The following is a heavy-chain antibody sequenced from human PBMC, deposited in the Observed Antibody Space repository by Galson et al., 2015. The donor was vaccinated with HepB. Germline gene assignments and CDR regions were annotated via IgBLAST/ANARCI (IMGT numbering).Heavy chain of an antibody. Sequence: SCKASGYTFTSYDTNWVRQATGQGLEWMGWMNPNSGNTGYAQKFQGRVTMTRNTSISTAYMELSSLRSEDTAVYYCARAGWDGLYYFDYWGQGTLVTVSS. CDR1: GYTFTSYD. V-gene: IGHV1-8*01. J-gene: IGHJ4*02. CDR3: ARAGWDGLYYFDY. D-gene: IGHD3-10*01. CDR2: MNPNSGNT.